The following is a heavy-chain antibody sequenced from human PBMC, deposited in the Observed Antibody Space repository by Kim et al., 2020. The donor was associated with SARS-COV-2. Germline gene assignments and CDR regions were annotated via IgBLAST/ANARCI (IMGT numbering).Heavy chain of an antibody. CDR1: GGSFSGYY. D-gene: IGHD5-12*01. CDR3: ARGNSEMATGYYYYYMDV. CDR2: INHSGST. J-gene: IGHJ6*03. Sequence: SETLSLTCAVYGGSFSGYYWSWIRQPPGKGLEWIGEINHSGSTNYNPSLKSRVTISVDTSKNQFSLKLSSVTAADTAVYYCARGNSEMATGYYYYYMDV. V-gene: IGHV4-34*01.